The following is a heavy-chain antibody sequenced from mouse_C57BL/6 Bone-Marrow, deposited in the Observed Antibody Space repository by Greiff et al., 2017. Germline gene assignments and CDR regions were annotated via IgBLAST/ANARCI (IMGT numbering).Heavy chain of an antibody. CDR3: VRQRRSNGFAY. V-gene: IGHV10-1*01. D-gene: IGHD2-5*01. Sequence: EVMLVESGGGLVQPKGSLKLSCAASGFSFNTYAMNWVRQAPGKGLEWVARIRSKSNNYATYYADSVKDRFTISRDDSESMLYLQMNNLKTEDTAMYYCVRQRRSNGFAYWGQGTLVTVSA. CDR2: IRSKSNNYAT. CDR1: GFSFNTYA. J-gene: IGHJ3*01.